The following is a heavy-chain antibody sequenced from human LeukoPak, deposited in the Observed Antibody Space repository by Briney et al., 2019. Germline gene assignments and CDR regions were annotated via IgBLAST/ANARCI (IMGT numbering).Heavy chain of an antibody. D-gene: IGHD3-22*01. CDR1: GYTFTSYG. V-gene: IGHV1-18*01. CDR3: AREYYYDSSGYCYYYYGMDV. CDR2: ISAYNGNT. J-gene: IGHJ6*02. Sequence: GASVKVSCKASGYTFTSYGISWVRQAPGQGLEWMGWISAYNGNTNYAQKLQGRVTMTTDTSTSTAYMELRSLRSDDTAVYYCAREYYYDSSGYCYYYYGMDVWGQGTTVTVSS.